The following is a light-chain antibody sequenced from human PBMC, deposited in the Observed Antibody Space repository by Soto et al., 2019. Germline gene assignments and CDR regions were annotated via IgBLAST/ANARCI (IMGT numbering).Light chain of an antibody. CDR3: QQYNNRPPMYT. Sequence: EVVMTQSPATLSVSPGERATLSCRASQSVSSNLAWYQQKPGQAPRLLIYGASTRATGVPARFSGSGSATEFALTISSLQSEDFAVYYCQQYNNRPPMYTFGQGTKLEIK. V-gene: IGKV3-15*01. CDR1: QSVSSN. CDR2: GAS. J-gene: IGKJ2*01.